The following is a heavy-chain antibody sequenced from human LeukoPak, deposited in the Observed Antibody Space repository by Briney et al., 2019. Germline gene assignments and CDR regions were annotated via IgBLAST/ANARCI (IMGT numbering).Heavy chain of an antibody. V-gene: IGHV1-46*01. D-gene: IGHD1-26*01. CDR1: GYTFTNYQ. J-gene: IGHJ4*02. Sequence: ASVKLSCKSSGYTFTNYQMHWVRQAPGQGLEWVGLINPSGGTTIYAQKFQDRVTMTRDTSTTTVYMEVSSLRSEDTAVYYCASGVLPGSYYFDYWGRGTLVTVSS. CDR2: INPSGGTT. CDR3: ASGVLPGSYYFDY.